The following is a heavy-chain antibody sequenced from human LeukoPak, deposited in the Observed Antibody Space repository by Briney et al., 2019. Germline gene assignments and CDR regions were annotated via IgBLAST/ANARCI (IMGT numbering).Heavy chain of an antibody. Sequence: ASVKVSCKASGYTFTSYGISWERQAPGQGLEWMGWISAYNGNTNYAQKLQGRVTMTTDTSTSTAYMELRSLRSDDTAVYYCAREAGSGSYYIYFDYWGQGTLVTVSS. V-gene: IGHV1-18*01. CDR3: AREAGSGSYYIYFDY. D-gene: IGHD3-10*01. J-gene: IGHJ4*02. CDR2: ISAYNGNT. CDR1: GYTFTSYG.